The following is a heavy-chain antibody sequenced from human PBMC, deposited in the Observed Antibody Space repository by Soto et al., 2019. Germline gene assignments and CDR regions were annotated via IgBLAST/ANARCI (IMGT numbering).Heavy chain of an antibody. Sequence: EVQLVESGGGLVQPGGSLRLSCVASGFTFTTDWASWVRQAPGKGLEWVANIKRDGSESNYADSVKGRFTISRDNAKNSLYLQMNSLRADDTAVYYCASDGSAWQFDYWGQGALVTVSS. CDR3: ASDGSAWQFDY. J-gene: IGHJ4*02. V-gene: IGHV3-7*01. CDR1: GFTFTTDW. D-gene: IGHD6-25*01. CDR2: IKRDGSES.